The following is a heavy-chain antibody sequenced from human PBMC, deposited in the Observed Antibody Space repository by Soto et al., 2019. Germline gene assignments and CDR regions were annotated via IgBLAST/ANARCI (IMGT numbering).Heavy chain of an antibody. J-gene: IGHJ4*02. D-gene: IGHD3-3*01. CDR2: IYHSGST. V-gene: IGHV4-30-2*01. CDR3: ASCSNYDFWSGYYTGYFDY. Sequence: QLQLQESGSGLVKPSQTLSLTCAVSGGSISSGGYSWSWIRQPPGKGLDWIGYIYHSGSTYYNPSRKSRVTISVDRSKNQFSLKLSSVTAADTAVYYCASCSNYDFWSGYYTGYFDYWGQGTLVTVSS. CDR1: GGSISSGGYS.